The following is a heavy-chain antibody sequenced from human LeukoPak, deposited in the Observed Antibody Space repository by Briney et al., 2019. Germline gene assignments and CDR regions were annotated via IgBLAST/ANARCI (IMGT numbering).Heavy chain of an antibody. CDR2: FDPEDGET. J-gene: IGHJ3*02. CDR1: GYTLTELS. V-gene: IGHV1-24*01. CDR3: ATPVVSDAFDI. D-gene: IGHD4-23*01. Sequence: XXXGYTLTELSMHWGXQAPGKGVEWMGGFDPEDGETIYAQKFQGRVTMTEDTSADTAYMELSSLRSEDTAVYYCATPVVSDAFDIWGQGTMVTVSS.